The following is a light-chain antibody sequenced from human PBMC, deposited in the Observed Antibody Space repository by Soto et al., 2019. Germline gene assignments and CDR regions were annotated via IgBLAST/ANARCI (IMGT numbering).Light chain of an antibody. CDR1: QSISSW. J-gene: IGKJ1*01. CDR3: QQYNSYWT. V-gene: IGKV1-5*03. Sequence: QMAQSPSTLSASLGDRVTIACRASQSISSWLAWYQQKPGKAPKLLIYKASSLESGVPSRFSGSGSGTEFTLTISSLQPDDFATYYCQQYNSYWTFGQGTKVDI. CDR2: KAS.